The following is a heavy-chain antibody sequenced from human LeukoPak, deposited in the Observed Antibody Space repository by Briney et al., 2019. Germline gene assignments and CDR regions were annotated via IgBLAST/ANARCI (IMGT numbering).Heavy chain of an antibody. J-gene: IGHJ4*02. CDR1: GYTFTSYD. CDR3: ARGGWVRGVITRTGLDY. D-gene: IGHD3-10*01. CDR2: MNPNSGNT. Sequence: GASVKVSCKASGYTFTSYDINWVRQATGQGLEWMGWMNPNSGNTGYAQKFQGRVTMTRNTSISTAYMELSSLRSDDTAVYYCARGGWVRGVITRTGLDYWGQETLVTVSS. V-gene: IGHV1-8*01.